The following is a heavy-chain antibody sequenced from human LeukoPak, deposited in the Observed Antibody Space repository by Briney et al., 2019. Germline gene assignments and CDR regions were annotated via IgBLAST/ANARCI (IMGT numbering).Heavy chain of an antibody. D-gene: IGHD3-10*01. J-gene: IGHJ5*02. CDR2: IYSNGIT. V-gene: IGHV4-61*02. Sequence: SQTLSLTCTVSGDSISSGSHSWSWIRQPAGKGLEWIGRIYSNGITTNNPSLKSRVTISVDRSKNQFSLKLSSVTAADTAVYYCARDTLVRGVIPWGQGTLVTVSS. CDR1: GDSISSGSHS. CDR3: ARDTLVRGVIP.